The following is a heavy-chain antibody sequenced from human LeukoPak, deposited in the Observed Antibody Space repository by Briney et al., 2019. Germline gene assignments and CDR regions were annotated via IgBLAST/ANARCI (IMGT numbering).Heavy chain of an antibody. CDR2: INTNGRTT. J-gene: IGHJ4*02. CDR3: ARELHGSPDL. V-gene: IGHV3-74*01. Sequence: GGSLRLSCAASGFTFTTFWMNWVRQAPGEGLVWVSLINTNGRTTTYADSVKGRFTISRDNAKNTLYLQMNSLRAEDTAVYYCARELHGSPDLWGQGTRVTVSS. CDR1: GFTFTTFW. D-gene: IGHD2-2*03.